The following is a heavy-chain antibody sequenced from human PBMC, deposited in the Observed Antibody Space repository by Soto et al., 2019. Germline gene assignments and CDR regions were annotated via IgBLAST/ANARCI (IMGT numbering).Heavy chain of an antibody. CDR1: GFTFNIYA. Sequence: EVQLLDSGGGLAQPGGSLRLSCAASGFTFNIYAMNWVRQAPGKGLEWVSLITASGDSTHYADSVKGRFTISRDNSKNTLYLQMNSLRAEDTAVYYCAKERWGGAAAAIDYWGQGTLVTVSS. CDR3: AKERWGGAAAAIDY. J-gene: IGHJ4*02. D-gene: IGHD6-13*01. CDR2: ITASGDST. V-gene: IGHV3-23*01.